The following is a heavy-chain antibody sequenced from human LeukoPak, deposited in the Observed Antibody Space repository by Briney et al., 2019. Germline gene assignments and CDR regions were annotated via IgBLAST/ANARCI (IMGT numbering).Heavy chain of an antibody. V-gene: IGHV3-30*04. D-gene: IGHD3-10*01. CDR2: ISYDGSNK. J-gene: IGHJ4*02. CDR1: GFTFSSYA. CDR3: ARDGRGPIIGYFDY. Sequence: QPGGSLRLSCAASGFTFSSYAMHWVRQAPGKGLEWVAVISYDGSNKYYADSVKGRFTISRDNSKNTLYLQMNSLRAEDTAVYYCARDGRGPIIGYFDYWGQGTLVTVSS.